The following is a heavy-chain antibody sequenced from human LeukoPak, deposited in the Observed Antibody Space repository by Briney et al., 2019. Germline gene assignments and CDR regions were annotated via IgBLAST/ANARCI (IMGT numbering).Heavy chain of an antibody. J-gene: IGHJ4*02. Sequence: GSLILSCAASGFTFSSYIMNWVRQAPGKGLEWVSSISSDSSYIYYADSVKGRFTISRDNAKNSLYLQMNSLRAEDTAVYYCARGSVGGGNYFDYWGQGTLVTVSS. CDR2: ISSDSSYI. V-gene: IGHV3-21*01. CDR3: ARGSVGGGNYFDY. CDR1: GFTFSSYI. D-gene: IGHD3-16*01.